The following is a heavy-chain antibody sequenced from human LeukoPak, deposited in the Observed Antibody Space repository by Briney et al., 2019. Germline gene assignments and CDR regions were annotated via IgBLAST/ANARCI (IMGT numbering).Heavy chain of an antibody. J-gene: IGHJ3*02. D-gene: IGHD3-9*01. Sequence: PSETLSLTCTVSGGSISSSSYYWGSIRQPPGKGLEWIGSIYYSGSTYYNPSLKSRVTISVDTSKNQFSLKLSSVTAADTAVYYCARHNYDILTGYYDAFDIWGQGTMVTVSS. V-gene: IGHV4-39*01. CDR2: IYYSGST. CDR3: ARHNYDILTGYYDAFDI. CDR1: GGSISSSSYY.